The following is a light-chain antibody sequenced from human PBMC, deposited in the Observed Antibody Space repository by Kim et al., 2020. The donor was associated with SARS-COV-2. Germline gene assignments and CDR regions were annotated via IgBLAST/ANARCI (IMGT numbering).Light chain of an antibody. Sequence: GKTVTLSCTGSCSIAGNYVQWYQQRPGSAPTTMIYEDNQRPSGVPDRFSGSIDSSSNSASLTISGLKTEDEADYYCQSYDSSIHVVFGGGTQLTVL. CDR1: CSIAGNY. V-gene: IGLV6-57*02. J-gene: IGLJ2*01. CDR3: QSYDSSIHVV. CDR2: EDN.